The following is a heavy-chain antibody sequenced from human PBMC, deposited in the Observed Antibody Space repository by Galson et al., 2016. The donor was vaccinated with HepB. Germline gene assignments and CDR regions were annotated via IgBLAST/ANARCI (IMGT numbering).Heavy chain of an antibody. D-gene: IGHD1-1*01. CDR2: IHYSGTM. CDR1: GGPISEFSDY. Sequence: SETLSLTCAVSGGPISEFSDYWAWIRQPPGKGLEWIASIHYSGTMYYNPFLQSRVSISVDLSKNQFSLLVTSMTAADTAVYYCARHGRIQLRPVDLWGQGTLVTVSS. J-gene: IGHJ5*02. CDR3: ARHGRIQLRPVDL. V-gene: IGHV4-39*01.